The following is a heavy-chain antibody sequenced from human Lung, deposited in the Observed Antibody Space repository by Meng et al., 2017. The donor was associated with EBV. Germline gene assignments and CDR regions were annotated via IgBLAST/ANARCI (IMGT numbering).Heavy chain of an antibody. J-gene: IGHJ4*02. V-gene: IGHV4-4*02. CDR2: ISHSGTT. Sequence: VQLQEPGPGLVKPSGTLSLSCAVSGASISNNNWWSWVRQPPGKGLEWIGEISHSGTTNYTPSLKSRVTISVDKSKNQFSLKLTSVTAADTAVYYCARIEGYDRLYYFGQWGRGTLVTVSS. D-gene: IGHD5-12*01. CDR1: GASISNNNW. CDR3: ARIEGYDRLYYFGQ.